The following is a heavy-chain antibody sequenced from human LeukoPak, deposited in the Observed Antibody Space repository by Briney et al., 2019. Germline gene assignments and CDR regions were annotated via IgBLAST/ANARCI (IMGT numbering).Heavy chain of an antibody. CDR1: GFTFSTYS. J-gene: IGHJ4*02. CDR2: ISSSSAYI. D-gene: IGHD5-18*01. CDR3: ARDSGYTVDTTTMGSY. V-gene: IGHV3-21*01. Sequence: PGGSLRLSCAASGFTFSTYSMNWVRQAPGKGLEWVSSISSSSAYIYYADSVKGRFTISRDNAKNSLYLQMNSLRAEDTAVYYCARDSGYTVDTTTMGSYWGQGTLVTVSS.